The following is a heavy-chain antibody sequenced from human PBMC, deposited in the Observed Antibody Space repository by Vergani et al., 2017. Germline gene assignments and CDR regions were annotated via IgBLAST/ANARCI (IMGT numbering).Heavy chain of an antibody. V-gene: IGHV1-46*03. CDR2: INPSGGST. CDR3: ASSASYGSGSYYISWFDP. CDR1: GYTFTSHY. D-gene: IGHD3-10*01. Sequence: QVQLVQSGAEVKKPGASVKVSCKASGYTFTSHYMHWVRQAPGQGLEWMGIINPSGGSTSYAQKFQGRVTMTRDTSTSTVYMELSSLRSEDTAVYYCASSASYGSGSYYISWFDPWGQGTLVTVSS. J-gene: IGHJ5*02.